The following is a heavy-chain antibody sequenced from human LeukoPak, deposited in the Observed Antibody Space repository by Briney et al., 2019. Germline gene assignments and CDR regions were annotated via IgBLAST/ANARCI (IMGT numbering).Heavy chain of an antibody. CDR3: ARVGATQGKLDY. CDR1: GGSISSYY. CDR2: IYYSGST. V-gene: IGHV4-59*01. J-gene: IGHJ4*02. Sequence: SETLSLTCTVSGGSISSYYWSWIRQPPGKGLEWIGYIYYSGSTNYNPSLKSRVTISVDTSKNQFSLKLSSVTAADTAVYYCARVGATQGKLDYWGQGTLVTVSS. D-gene: IGHD1-26*01.